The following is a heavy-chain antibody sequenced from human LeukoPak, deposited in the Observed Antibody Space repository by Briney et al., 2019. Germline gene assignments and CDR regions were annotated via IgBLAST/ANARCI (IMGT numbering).Heavy chain of an antibody. CDR3: ARGKPLVLPFDF. CDR1: GGSIISSSSY. D-gene: IGHD6-13*01. CDR2: IYYSGSA. Sequence: SETLSLTCTVSGGSIISSSSYWGRIRQPPGKGLEWIGSIYYSGSAYYNPSLKSRVTMSVDTSKNQFSLQLTSVTAADTAVYYCARGKPLVLPFDFWGQGTLVTVSS. V-gene: IGHV4-39*07. J-gene: IGHJ5*01.